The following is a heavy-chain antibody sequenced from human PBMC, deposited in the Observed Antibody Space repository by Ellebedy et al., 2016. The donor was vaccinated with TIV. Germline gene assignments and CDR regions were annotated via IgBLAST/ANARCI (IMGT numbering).Heavy chain of an antibody. V-gene: IGHV3-21*01. Sequence: GESLKISCAASGFTFSSYSMDWVRQAPGKGLEWVSSISSSSSYIYYADSVKGRFTISRDNAKNSLYLQMNSLRAEDTAVYYCVREHLSGSYYNADYWGQGTLVAVSS. J-gene: IGHJ4*02. CDR3: VREHLSGSYYNADY. CDR2: ISSSSSYI. CDR1: GFTFSSYS. D-gene: IGHD3-10*01.